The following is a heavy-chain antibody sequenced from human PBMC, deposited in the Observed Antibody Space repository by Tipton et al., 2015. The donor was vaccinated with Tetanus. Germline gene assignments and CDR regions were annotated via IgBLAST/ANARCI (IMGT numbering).Heavy chain of an antibody. CDR1: GGSIRSYY. CDR2: VYNSGSF. CDR3: ARGSRYGSGYVSYFDS. J-gene: IGHJ4*02. D-gene: IGHD5-18*01. V-gene: IGHV4-59*01. Sequence: TLSLTCTVSGGSIRSYYWSWIRQPPGMGLEWIGYVYNSGSFNYNPSLKSRLTISIDTSKIQFSLQLTSVTAADTAVYYCARGSRYGSGYVSYFDSWGQGTLVTVSS.